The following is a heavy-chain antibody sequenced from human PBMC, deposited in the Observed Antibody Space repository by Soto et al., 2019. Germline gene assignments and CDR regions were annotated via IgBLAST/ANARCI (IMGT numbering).Heavy chain of an antibody. CDR3: ANSSSWGGGMDV. Sequence: ASVKVSCKASGYTFTSYDINCVRQATGQGLEWMGWMNPNSGNTGYAQKFQGRVTMTRNTSISTAYMELSSLRSEDTAVYYCANSSSWGGGMDVWGQGTTVTVSS. D-gene: IGHD6-13*01. V-gene: IGHV1-8*01. CDR1: GYTFTSYD. CDR2: MNPNSGNT. J-gene: IGHJ6*02.